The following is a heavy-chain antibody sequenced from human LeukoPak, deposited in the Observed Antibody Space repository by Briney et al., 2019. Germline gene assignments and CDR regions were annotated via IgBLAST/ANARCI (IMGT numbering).Heavy chain of an antibody. CDR1: GYTFTGYY. CDR3: ARDRAVATIGGVDY. J-gene: IGHJ4*02. V-gene: IGHV1-2*02. D-gene: IGHD5-12*01. CDR2: ISPNSGGT. Sequence: ASVKVSCKASGYTFTGYYMHWVRQAAGQGLEWMGWISPNSGGTNYAQKFQGRVTMTRDTSIRTAYVELSSLRSDDTAVYYCARDRAVATIGGVDYWGQGTLVTVSS.